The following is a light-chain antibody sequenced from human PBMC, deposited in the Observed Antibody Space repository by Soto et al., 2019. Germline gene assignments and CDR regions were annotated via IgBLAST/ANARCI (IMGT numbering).Light chain of an antibody. CDR1: QSIGSY. J-gene: IGKJ1*01. Sequence: DIQMTQSPSSLSASVGDRITTTCRASQSIGSYLNWYQQKPGRAPKFLIYGASSLQSGVPSRFSGSGSGTDFTLTISSLQPEDFASYYCQHRTTFGQGTKVDIK. CDR3: QHRTT. CDR2: GAS. V-gene: IGKV1-39*01.